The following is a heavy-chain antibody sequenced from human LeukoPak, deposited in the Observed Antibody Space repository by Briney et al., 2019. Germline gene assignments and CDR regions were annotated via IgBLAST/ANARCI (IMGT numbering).Heavy chain of an antibody. Sequence: GASVKVSCKASESTFRIDAFNWVRQAPGQGLEWMGRIIPILGIANYAQKFQGRVTITADKSTSTAYMELSSLRSEDTAVYYCASPTAGLPGDYYYGMDVWGQGTTVTVSS. CDR3: ASPTAGLPGDYYYGMDV. V-gene: IGHV1-69*04. CDR1: ESTFRIDA. J-gene: IGHJ6*02. D-gene: IGHD6-13*01. CDR2: IIPILGIA.